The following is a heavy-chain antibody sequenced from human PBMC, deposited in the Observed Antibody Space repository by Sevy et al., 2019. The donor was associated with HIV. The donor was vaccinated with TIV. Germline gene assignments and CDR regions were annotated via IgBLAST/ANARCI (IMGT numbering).Heavy chain of an antibody. CDR1: GYTLSKLP. CDR3: ATLDFWSDYPFYGVDV. D-gene: IGHD3-3*01. Sequence: ASVKVSCKVSGYTLSKLPMHWVRQAPGKGLEWMGGFDPEDGETIYAQKFQGRVIMTEDTSSDTAYMELSSLRSKDTAVYYCATLDFWSDYPFYGVDVWGQGTTVTVSS. J-gene: IGHJ6*02. CDR2: FDPEDGET. V-gene: IGHV1-24*01.